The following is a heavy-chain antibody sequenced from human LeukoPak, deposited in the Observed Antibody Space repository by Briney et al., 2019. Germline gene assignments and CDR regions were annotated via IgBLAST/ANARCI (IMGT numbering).Heavy chain of an antibody. D-gene: IGHD2-15*01. CDR1: GFTFSTYA. Sequence: PGGSLRLSCAASGFTFSTYAMSWVRQAPGKGLEWVSGISNSGDRTYYADSVKGRFTISRDNSKNTLLLQMNSLRADDTAVYYCAKDRGALVVVGSRYFDNWGQGTLVSVSS. V-gene: IGHV3-23*01. CDR2: ISNSGDRT. J-gene: IGHJ4*02. CDR3: AKDRGALVVVGSRYFDN.